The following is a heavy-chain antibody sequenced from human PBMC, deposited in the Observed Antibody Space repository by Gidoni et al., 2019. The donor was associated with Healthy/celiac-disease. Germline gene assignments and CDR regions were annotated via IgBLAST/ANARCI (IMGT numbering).Heavy chain of an antibody. V-gene: IGHV3-30*01. CDR2: ISYDGSNK. CDR3: ARDLAPEMGAFDY. D-gene: IGHD3-16*01. J-gene: IGHJ4*02. Sequence: QVPLVESGGGVVQPGRSQRLPCVAAGVPFSSYAMHWVRQAPCKGLEWVAVISYDGSNKYYADSVKGRFTISRDNSKNTLYLQMNSLRAEDTAVYYCARDLAPEMGAFDYWGQGTLVTVSS. CDR1: GVPFSSYA.